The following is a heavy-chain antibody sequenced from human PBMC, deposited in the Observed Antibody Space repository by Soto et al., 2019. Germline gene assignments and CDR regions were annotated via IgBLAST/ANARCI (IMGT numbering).Heavy chain of an antibody. CDR1: GGSFSGYY. J-gene: IGHJ4*02. Sequence: QVQLQQWGAGLLKPSETLSLTCAVYGGSFSGYYWSWIRQPPGKGLEWIGEINHSGSTNYNPSLKSRVTISLDTSKNQFSLKLSSVTAADTAVYSCARRTPCSSTSCDFDYWGQGTLVTVSS. CDR3: ARRTPCSSTSCDFDY. CDR2: INHSGST. D-gene: IGHD2-2*01. V-gene: IGHV4-34*01.